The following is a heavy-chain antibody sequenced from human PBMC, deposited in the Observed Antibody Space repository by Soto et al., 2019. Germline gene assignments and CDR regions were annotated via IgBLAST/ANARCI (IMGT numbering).Heavy chain of an antibody. CDR1: GGSISSGGYY. CDR3: ARDKDYYDSSGPEDDAFDI. D-gene: IGHD3-22*01. V-gene: IGHV4-31*03. Sequence: QVQLQESGPGLVKPSQTLSLTCTVSGGSISSGGYYWSWIRQHPGKGLEWIGYIYYSGSTYYNPSLKSRVTILVDTSKNPFALKLSSVTAADTAVYYCARDKDYYDSSGPEDDAFDIWGQGTMVTVSS. CDR2: IYYSGST. J-gene: IGHJ3*02.